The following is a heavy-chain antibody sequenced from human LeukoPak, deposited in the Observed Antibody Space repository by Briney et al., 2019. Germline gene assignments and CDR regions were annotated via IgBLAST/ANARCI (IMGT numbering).Heavy chain of an antibody. V-gene: IGHV1-18*01. D-gene: IGHD3-9*01. CDR1: GYTFTSYG. CDR3: ARVGLHYDILTGYELPGPQYFQL. CDR2: ISAYNGNT. Sequence: ASVKVSCKASGYTFTSYGISWVRQAPGQGLEWMGWISAYNGNTNYAQKLQGRVTMTTDTSTSTAYMELRSLRSDDTAVYYCARVGLHYDILTGYELPGPQYFQLWGQGTLVTVSS. J-gene: IGHJ1*01.